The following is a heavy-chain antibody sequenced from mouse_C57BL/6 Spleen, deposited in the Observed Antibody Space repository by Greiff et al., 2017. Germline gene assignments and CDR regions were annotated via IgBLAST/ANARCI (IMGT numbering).Heavy chain of an antibody. Sequence: EVTLVESGGGLVKPGGSLKLSCAASGFTFSDYGMHWVRQAPEKGLEWVAYISSGSSTIYYADTVKGRFTLSRDNAKNTLFLQMTSLRSEDTAMYYCARKTTVVPLDYWGQGTTLTVSS. J-gene: IGHJ2*01. D-gene: IGHD1-1*01. V-gene: IGHV5-17*01. CDR2: ISSGSSTI. CDR1: GFTFSDYG. CDR3: ARKTTVVPLDY.